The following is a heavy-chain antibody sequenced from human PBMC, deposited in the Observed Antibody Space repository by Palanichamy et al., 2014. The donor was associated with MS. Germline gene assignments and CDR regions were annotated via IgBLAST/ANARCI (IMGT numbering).Heavy chain of an antibody. V-gene: IGHV1-3*01. CDR1: GYASTDYA. D-gene: IGHD3-3*01. CDR3: AREHDSWSGYSFDF. Sequence: QVQLVQSGAEVKKPGASVKVSCKASGYASTDYAIHWVRQAPGQRLEWMGWINAGKGNTKYSQKFQSRVTITRDTSADTAYMELSSLRSEDTALYYCAREHDSWSGYSFDFWGQGTLVTASS. CDR2: INAGKGNT. J-gene: IGHJ4*02.